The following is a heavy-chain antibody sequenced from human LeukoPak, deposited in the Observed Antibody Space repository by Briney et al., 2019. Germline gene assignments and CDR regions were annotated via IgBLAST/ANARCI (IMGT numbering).Heavy chain of an antibody. CDR3: ARGWELLNYYYYYGMDV. CDR1: GYTFTSYD. CDR2: MNPNSGNT. Sequence: ASVKVSCKASGYTFTSYDINWVRQATGQGLEWMGWMNPNSGNTGYAQKFQGRVTMTRNTSISTAYMELSRLRSEDTAGYYCARGWELLNYYYYYGMDVWGQGTTVTVSS. D-gene: IGHD1-26*01. J-gene: IGHJ6*02. V-gene: IGHV1-8*01.